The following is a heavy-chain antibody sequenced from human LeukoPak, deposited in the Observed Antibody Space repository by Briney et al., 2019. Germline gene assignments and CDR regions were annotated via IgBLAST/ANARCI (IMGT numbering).Heavy chain of an antibody. Sequence: ASVKVSCKASGYTFTSCGISWVRQAPGQGLEWMGWISAYNGNTNYAQKLQGRVTMTTDTSTSTAYMELRSLRSDDTAVYYCARDPRDSGGSCYDYWGQGTLVTVSS. CDR1: GYTFTSCG. V-gene: IGHV1-18*01. D-gene: IGHD2-15*01. CDR2: ISAYNGNT. J-gene: IGHJ4*02. CDR3: ARDPRDSGGSCYDY.